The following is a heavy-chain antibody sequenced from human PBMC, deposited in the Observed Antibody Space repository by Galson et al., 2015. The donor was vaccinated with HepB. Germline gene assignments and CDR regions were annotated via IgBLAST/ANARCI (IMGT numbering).Heavy chain of an antibody. Sequence: CKASGYTFTSYGISWVRQAPGQGLEWMGCISAYNGYTKYAQKLQGRVTMTTDTSTGTAYMELMSLRSDDTAVYYCARNGYSGYDSDYYYYYGMDVWGQGTTVTVSS. CDR3: ARNGYSGYDSDYYYYYGMDV. CDR2: ISAYNGYT. CDR1: GYTFTSYG. D-gene: IGHD5-12*01. J-gene: IGHJ6*02. V-gene: IGHV1-18*04.